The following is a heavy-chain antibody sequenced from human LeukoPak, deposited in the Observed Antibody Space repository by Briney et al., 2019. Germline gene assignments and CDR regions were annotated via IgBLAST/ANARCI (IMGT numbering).Heavy chain of an antibody. CDR3: ARVDYGDYAGEDY. V-gene: IGHV3-48*04. J-gene: IGHJ4*02. CDR2: VSSSSGTI. Sequence: GGSLRLSCAASGFTFSRFSMNWVRQAPGKGLEWVSYVSSSSGTIYYVDSVKGRFTISRDNAKNSLYLQMNSLRAEDTAVYYCARVDYGDYAGEDYWGQGTLVTVSS. CDR1: GFTFSRFS. D-gene: IGHD4-17*01.